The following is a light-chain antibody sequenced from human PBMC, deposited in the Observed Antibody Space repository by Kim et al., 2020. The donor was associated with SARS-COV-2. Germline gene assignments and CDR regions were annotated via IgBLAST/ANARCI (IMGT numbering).Light chain of an antibody. CDR3: CSYAGSYTLV. CDR2: DVN. J-gene: IGLJ2*01. V-gene: IGLV2-11*03. CDR1: SSDVGNDNY. Sequence: GQSVTITCTGTSSDVGNDNYVSWYQQYPGKAPILMINDVNKRPSGVPDRFSGSKSGNTALLTISGLQAEDEADYYCCSYAGSYTLVFGGGTQLTVL.